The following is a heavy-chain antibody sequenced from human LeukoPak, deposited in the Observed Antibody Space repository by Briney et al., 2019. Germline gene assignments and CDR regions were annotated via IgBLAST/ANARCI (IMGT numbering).Heavy chain of an antibody. V-gene: IGHV4-39*01. D-gene: IGHD1-26*01. CDR1: GDSIRSDTDY. CDR3: TRRSGSRSN. CDR2: IYYTGST. Sequence: APETLSLTCTVSGDSIRSDTDYWGWIRQPPGTGLEWIATIYYTGSTNYNPSLKSRVSISIDTSKNQFSLTLNSVTAADTAVYYCTRRSGSRSNWGQGTLVTVSS. J-gene: IGHJ4*02.